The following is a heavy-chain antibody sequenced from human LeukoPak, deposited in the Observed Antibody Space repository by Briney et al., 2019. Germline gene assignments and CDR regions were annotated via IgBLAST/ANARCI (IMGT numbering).Heavy chain of an antibody. V-gene: IGHV3-23*01. D-gene: IGHD1-26*01. CDR1: GFTFNSYA. CDR2: ISGSGAST. CDR3: AKDREKAVGATIFDH. Sequence: GGSLRLSCAASGFTFNSYAMSWVRQAPGKGLEWVSAISGSGASTYYADAVKGRFTISRDNSKNTLYLQMNSLRAEDTAVYYCAKDREKAVGATIFDHWGQGTLVTVSS. J-gene: IGHJ4*02.